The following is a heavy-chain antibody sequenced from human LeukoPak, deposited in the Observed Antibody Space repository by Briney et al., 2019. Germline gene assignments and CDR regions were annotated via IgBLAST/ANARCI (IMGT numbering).Heavy chain of an antibody. V-gene: IGHV4-59*01. J-gene: IGHJ4*02. CDR2: IYYSGST. Sequence: SETLSLTCTVSGGSISSYYWSWIRQPPGKGLEWIGYIYYSGSTNYNPSLKSRVTISVDTSKNQFSLKLSSVTAADTAVYYCARGDRSTSSYYFDYWGQGTLVTVSS. CDR1: GGSISSYY. CDR3: ARGDRSTSSYYFDY. D-gene: IGHD2-2*01.